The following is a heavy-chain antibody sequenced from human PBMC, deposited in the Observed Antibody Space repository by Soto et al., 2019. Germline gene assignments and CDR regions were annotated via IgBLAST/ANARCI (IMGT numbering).Heavy chain of an antibody. CDR1: GFTFSSYA. CDR2: ISYDGSNK. CDR3: ARSYSGYDY. D-gene: IGHD5-12*01. Sequence: PGGSLRLSCAASGFTFSSYAMHWVRQAPGKGLEWVAVISYDGSNKYYADSVKGRFTVSRDNSKNTLYLQMNSLRAEDTAVYYCARSYSGYDYWGQGTLVTVS. J-gene: IGHJ4*02. V-gene: IGHV3-30-3*01.